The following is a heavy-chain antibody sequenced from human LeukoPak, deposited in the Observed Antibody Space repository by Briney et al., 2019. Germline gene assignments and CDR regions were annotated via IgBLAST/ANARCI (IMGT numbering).Heavy chain of an antibody. CDR2: ISGSGGST. CDR1: GFTFGSYA. D-gene: IGHD2-15*01. CDR3: AKLEGGCSGGSCYGNWFDP. J-gene: IGHJ5*02. V-gene: IGHV3-23*01. Sequence: GGSLRLSCAASGFTFGSYAVSWVRQAPGKGLEWVSAISGSGGSTYYADSVKGRFTISRDNSKNTLYLQMNSLRAEDTAVYYCAKLEGGCSGGSCYGNWFDPWGQGTLVTVSS.